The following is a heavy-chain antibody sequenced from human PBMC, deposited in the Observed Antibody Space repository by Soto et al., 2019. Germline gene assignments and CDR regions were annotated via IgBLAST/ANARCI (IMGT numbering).Heavy chain of an antibody. CDR3: ARNWNYALSYFDY. D-gene: IGHD1-7*01. Sequence: GGSLRLSCAASGFTFSSYAMHWVRQAPGKGLEWVAVISYDGSNKYYADSVKGRFTISRDNSKNTLYLQMSSLRAEDTAVYYCARNWNYALSYFDYWGQGTLVTVSS. V-gene: IGHV3-30-3*01. J-gene: IGHJ4*02. CDR1: GFTFSSYA. CDR2: ISYDGSNK.